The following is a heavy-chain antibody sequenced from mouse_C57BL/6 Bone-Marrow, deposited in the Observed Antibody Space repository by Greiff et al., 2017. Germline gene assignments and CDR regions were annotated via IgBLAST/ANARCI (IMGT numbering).Heavy chain of an antibody. CDR3: TTGLYYDYDDYAMDY. J-gene: IGHJ4*01. V-gene: IGHV14-4*01. CDR2: IDPENGDT. CDR1: GFNIKDDY. Sequence: EVQRVESGAELVRPGASVKLSCTASGFNIKDDYMNWVKQRPEQGLVWIGWIDPENGDTEYDSKFQGKATITADTSSNTAYLQLSSLTSEDTAVYYCTTGLYYDYDDYAMDYWGQGTSVTVSS. D-gene: IGHD2-4*01.